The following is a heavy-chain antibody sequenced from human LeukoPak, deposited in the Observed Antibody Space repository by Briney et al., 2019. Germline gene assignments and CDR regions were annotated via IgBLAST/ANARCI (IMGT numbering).Heavy chain of an antibody. CDR1: GFTFSSYA. CDR3: AKDYYDSSGYPPYYFDY. D-gene: IGHD3-22*01. J-gene: IGHJ4*02. V-gene: IGHV3-23*01. CDR2: ISGSGGST. Sequence: PGGSLRLSCAASGFTFSSYAMSWVRQAPGKGLEWVSAISGSGGSTYYADSVKGRFTISRDNSKNTLYLQMNSLRAEDTAVYYCAKDYYDSSGYPPYYFDYWGQGTLVTVSS.